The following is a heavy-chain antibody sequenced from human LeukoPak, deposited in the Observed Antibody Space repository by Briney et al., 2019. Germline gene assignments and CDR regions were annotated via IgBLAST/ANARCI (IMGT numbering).Heavy chain of an antibody. CDR1: GFTFSSYA. D-gene: IGHD2-2*01. Sequence: PGGSLRLSCAASGFTFSSYAMSWVRQAPGKGLEWVSAISGSGGSTYYADSVKGRFTISRDNSKNTLHLQMNSLRAEDTAVYYCAKDQIQVVASYYFDYWGQGTLVTVSS. CDR2: ISGSGGST. J-gene: IGHJ4*02. V-gene: IGHV3-23*01. CDR3: AKDQIQVVASYYFDY.